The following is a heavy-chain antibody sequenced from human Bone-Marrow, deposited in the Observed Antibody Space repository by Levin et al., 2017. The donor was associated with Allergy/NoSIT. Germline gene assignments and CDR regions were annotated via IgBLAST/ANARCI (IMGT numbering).Heavy chain of an antibody. D-gene: IGHD4-17*01. CDR2: ISISGSPI. CDR1: GSSFSNYE. Sequence: GGSLRLSCVVSGSSFSNYEMSWARQVPGKGPEWLSLISISGSPIYYADSVKGRFTISRDNANNSLYLQMNSLRVEDTAVYYCAREGDGAYLYRRWGENYYFDYWGQGALVTVSS. CDR3: AREGDGAYLYRRWGENYYFDY. V-gene: IGHV3-48*03. J-gene: IGHJ4*02.